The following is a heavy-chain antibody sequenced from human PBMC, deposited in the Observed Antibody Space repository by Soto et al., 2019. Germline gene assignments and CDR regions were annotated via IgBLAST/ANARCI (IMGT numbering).Heavy chain of an antibody. CDR3: ARGAISSSGYYYYYGMDV. V-gene: IGHV3-13*01. J-gene: IGHJ6*02. CDR2: IGTAGDT. D-gene: IGHD6-6*01. Sequence: PRGSLRLSCAASGFTFVSYDMHCRRQSTLKGREWVSAIGTAGDTYYPGSVKGRFTISRENAKNSLYLQMNSLRAGDTAVYYCARGAISSSGYYYYYGMDVWGQGTTVTVSS. CDR1: GFTFVSYD.